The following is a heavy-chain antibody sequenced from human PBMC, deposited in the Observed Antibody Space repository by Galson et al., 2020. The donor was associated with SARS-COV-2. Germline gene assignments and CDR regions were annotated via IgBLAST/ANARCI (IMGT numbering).Heavy chain of an antibody. V-gene: IGHV3-21*01. CDR1: GFTFSSYS. Sequence: GGSLRLSCAASGFTFSSYSMNWVRQAPGKGLEWVSSISSSSSYIYYADSVKGRFTISRDNAKNSLYLQMNSLRAEDTAVYYCARDRSNSSEYYFDYWGQGTLVTVSS. CDR2: ISSSSSYI. J-gene: IGHJ4*02. D-gene: IGHD6-19*01. CDR3: ARDRSNSSEYYFDY.